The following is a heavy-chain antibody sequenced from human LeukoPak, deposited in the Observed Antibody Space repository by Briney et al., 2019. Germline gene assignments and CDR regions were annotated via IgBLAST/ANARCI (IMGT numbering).Heavy chain of an antibody. V-gene: IGHV3-53*01. CDR1: GFTVSSNY. CDR3: AKVGIPGYSSGWTFYFDY. CDR2: IYSGGST. J-gene: IGHJ4*02. D-gene: IGHD6-19*01. Sequence: GGSLRLSCAASGFTVSSNYMSWVRQAPGKGLEWVSVIYSGGSTYYADSVKGRFTISRDNSKNTLYLQMNSLRAEDTAVYYCAKVGIPGYSSGWTFYFDYWGQGTLVTVSS.